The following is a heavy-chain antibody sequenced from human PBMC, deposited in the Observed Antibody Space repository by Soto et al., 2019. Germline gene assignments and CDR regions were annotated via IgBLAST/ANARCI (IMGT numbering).Heavy chain of an antibody. D-gene: IGHD3-16*01. CDR2: VSGDGVRT. V-gene: IGHV3-64D*06. J-gene: IGHJ4*01. Sequence: GVSLRLSCAASGFMFSSYSMHWVRQFPDKRLEYVSHVSGDGVRTYYADSVKGRFFISRDNSKNMLFLQMNSLRPDDSAVYYCVKSRGGSNYVVFDWGHGNLVTVSS. CDR1: GFMFSSYS. CDR3: VKSRGGSNYVVFD.